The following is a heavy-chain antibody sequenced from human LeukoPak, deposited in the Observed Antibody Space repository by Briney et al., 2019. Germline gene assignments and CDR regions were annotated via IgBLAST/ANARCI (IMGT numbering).Heavy chain of an antibody. J-gene: IGHJ4*02. D-gene: IGHD1-1*01. Sequence: GGSLRLSCAASGFTFSTYGMHWVRQAPGKGLEWVAVVSYDGSYKYYADSVKGRFTISRDNSKNTLYLQMNSLRAEDTAVYYCARAPGYGAAYYFDYWGQGTLVTVSS. CDR1: GFTFSTYG. CDR3: ARAPGYGAAYYFDY. V-gene: IGHV3-30*19. CDR2: VSYDGSYK.